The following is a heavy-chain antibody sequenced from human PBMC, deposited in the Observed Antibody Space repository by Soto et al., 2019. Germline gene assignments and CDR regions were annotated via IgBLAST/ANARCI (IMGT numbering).Heavy chain of an antibody. CDR3: AKGSAGASPYYFDY. CDR1: GFTFSSYG. J-gene: IGHJ4*02. V-gene: IGHV3-30*18. Sequence: GGSLRLSCAASGFTFSSYGMHWVRQAPGKGLEWVAVISPSGVYTFHADSVKGRFTISRDNSENTLHLQLSSLRVEDATVYYCAKGSAGASPYYFDYWGQGIQVTVSS. CDR2: ISPSGVYT.